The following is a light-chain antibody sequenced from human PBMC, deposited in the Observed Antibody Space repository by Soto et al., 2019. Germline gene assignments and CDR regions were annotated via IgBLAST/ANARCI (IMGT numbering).Light chain of an antibody. V-gene: IGKV2-28*01. CDR1: QSLLHSNGYNY. J-gene: IGKJ2*01. CDR3: RQALQTPRT. CDR2: SNS. Sequence: DIEMTQSPLSLSFTPGEPASISCRSSQSLLHSNGYNYLDWYLQQPGQSPQLLISSNSNRASGVADRFSGSGSGTDFTLKISKVEAEDVGVYYCRQALQTPRTFGQGTKLEIK.